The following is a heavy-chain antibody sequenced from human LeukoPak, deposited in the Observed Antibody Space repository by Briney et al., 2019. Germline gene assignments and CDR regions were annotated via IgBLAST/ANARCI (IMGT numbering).Heavy chain of an antibody. CDR2: INHSGST. D-gene: IGHD3-22*01. J-gene: IGHJ6*03. CDR1: GGSFSGYY. V-gene: IGHV4-34*01. CDR3: ARGFYYDSSGYSPWGNYYYYYMDV. Sequence: SETLSLTCAVYGGSFSGYYWSWIRQPPGKGLEWIGEINHSGSTNYNQSLKSRVTISVDTSKNQFSLKLSSVTAADTAVYYCARGFYYDSSGYSPWGNYYYYYMDVWGKGTTVTVSS.